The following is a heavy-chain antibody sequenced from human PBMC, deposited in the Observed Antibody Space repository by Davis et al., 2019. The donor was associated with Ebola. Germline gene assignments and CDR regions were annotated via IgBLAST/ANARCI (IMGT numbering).Heavy chain of an antibody. V-gene: IGHV3-9*01. CDR3: VKGRAGWLRLFDD. CDR1: GFTFDDYA. CDR2: ISWNSDSL. J-gene: IGHJ4*02. Sequence: PGGSLRLSCAASGFTFDDYAIHWVRQPPGEGLEWVSGISWNSDSLGYADSVKGRFTISRDNTRNSLYLQMNNVRPEDTAFYYCVKGRAGWLRLFDDWGQGTQVTVAS. D-gene: IGHD5-24*01.